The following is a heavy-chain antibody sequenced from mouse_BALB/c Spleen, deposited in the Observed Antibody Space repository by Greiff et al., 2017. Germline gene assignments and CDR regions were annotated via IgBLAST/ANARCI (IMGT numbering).Heavy chain of an antibody. J-gene: IGHJ4*01. Sequence: EVHLVESGAELVKPGASVKLSCTASGFNIKDTYMHWVKQRPEQGLEWIGRIDPANGNTKYDPKFQGKATITADTSSNTAYLQLSSLTSEDTAVYYCARRLWLRQNAMDYWGQGTSVTVSA. CDR1: GFNIKDTY. CDR2: IDPANGNT. V-gene: IGHV14-3*02. CDR3: ARRLWLRQNAMDY. D-gene: IGHD2-2*01.